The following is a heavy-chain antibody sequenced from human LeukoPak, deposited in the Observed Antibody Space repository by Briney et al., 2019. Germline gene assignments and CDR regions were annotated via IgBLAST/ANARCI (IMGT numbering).Heavy chain of an antibody. J-gene: IGHJ4*02. CDR2: ISDSGGST. V-gene: IGHV3-23*01. D-gene: IGHD6-19*01. CDR3: AKMPVSYSSGWSNFDY. CDR1: GFTFSSYW. Sequence: GGSLRLSCAASGFTFSSYWMSWVRQAPGKGLEWVSGISDSGGSTYYADSVKGRFTISRDNSKNTLYLQMNSLRAEDTAVYYCAKMPVSYSSGWSNFDYWGQGTLVTVSS.